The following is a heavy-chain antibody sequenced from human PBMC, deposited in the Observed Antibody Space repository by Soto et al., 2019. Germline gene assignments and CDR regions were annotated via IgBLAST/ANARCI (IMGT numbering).Heavy chain of an antibody. CDR1: GFTFSSYG. CDR2: ISYDGSNK. J-gene: IGHJ6*02. CDR3: AKGGDFGDYNYYHDKDV. D-gene: IGHD2-21*01. V-gene: IGHV3-30*18. Sequence: SLSLSFAAPGFTFSSYGMHWVLQAPVKVLAWVAVISYDGSNKYYADSVKGRFTISRDNSKNTLCLQMNSLRAEDTAVYYCAKGGDFGDYNYYHDKDVWAQRTTDAASS.